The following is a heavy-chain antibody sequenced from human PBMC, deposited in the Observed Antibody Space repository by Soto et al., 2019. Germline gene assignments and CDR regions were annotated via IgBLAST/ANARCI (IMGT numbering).Heavy chain of an antibody. V-gene: IGHV4-34*01. CDR2: INHSGST. CDR3: ARAYGGNSGVFDY. J-gene: IGHJ4*02. Sequence: QVQLQQWGAGLLKPSETLSLTCAVYGRSFSGYYWSWIRQPPGKGLEWIGEINHSGSTTYNPSLKSRVTISVDTSQNQFSLNLSSVTAADTAVYYCARAYGGNSGVFDYWGQGTLVTVSS. CDR1: GRSFSGYY. D-gene: IGHD4-17*01.